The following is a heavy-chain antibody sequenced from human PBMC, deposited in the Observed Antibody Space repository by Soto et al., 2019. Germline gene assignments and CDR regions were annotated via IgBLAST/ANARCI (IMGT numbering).Heavy chain of an antibody. J-gene: IGHJ4*02. Sequence: SVKVSCKASGGTFSSYAISWVRQAPGQGLEWMGGIIPIFGTANYAQKFQGRVTITADESTSTAYMELSSLRSDDTAVYYCARSAPFDIYAITPVEFWGQGTLVTVSS. CDR1: GGTFSSYA. D-gene: IGHD3-9*01. V-gene: IGHV1-69*13. CDR3: ARSAPFDIYAITPVEF. CDR2: IIPIFGTA.